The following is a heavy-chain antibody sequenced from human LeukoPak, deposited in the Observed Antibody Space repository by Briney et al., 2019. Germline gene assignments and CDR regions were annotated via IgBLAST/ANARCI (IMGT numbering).Heavy chain of an antibody. D-gene: IGHD6-19*01. Sequence: SETLSLTCAVYGGSFSGYYWSWIRQPPGKGLEWIGEINHSGSTNYNPSLKSRVTISVDTSKNQFSLKLSSVTAADTAAYYCAGTGSGWYRPFDPWGQGTLVTVSS. J-gene: IGHJ5*02. CDR3: AGTGSGWYRPFDP. CDR2: INHSGST. V-gene: IGHV4-34*01. CDR1: GGSFSGYY.